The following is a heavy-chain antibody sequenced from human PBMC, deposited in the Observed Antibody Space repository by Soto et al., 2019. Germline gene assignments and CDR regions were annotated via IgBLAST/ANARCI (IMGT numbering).Heavy chain of an antibody. CDR2: MNPNSGNT. CDR1: GYTFTSYD. CDR3: ARGSRQSSGYYYEGAFDI. V-gene: IGHV1-8*01. Sequence: ASVKVSCKASGYTFTSYDINWVRQATGQGLEWMGWMNPNSGNTGYAQKFQGRVTMTRNTSISTAYMELSSLRSEDTAVDYCARGSRQSSGYYYEGAFDIWGQGTMVTVSS. D-gene: IGHD3-22*01. J-gene: IGHJ3*02.